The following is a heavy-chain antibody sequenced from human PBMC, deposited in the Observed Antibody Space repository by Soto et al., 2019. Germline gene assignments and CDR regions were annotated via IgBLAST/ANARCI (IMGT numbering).Heavy chain of an antibody. CDR2: ISGSGGST. D-gene: IGHD6-13*01. J-gene: IGHJ4*02. V-gene: IGHV3-23*01. CDR3: AKDQGSSWYEIDY. Sequence: EAQLLESGGGLVQPGGSLRLSCAASGFTFSNYAVTWVRQAPGKGLEWVSTISGSGGSTYYADSLKGRFTISRDNSKNTLYLQMNSLRAEDTAVYYCAKDQGSSWYEIDYWGQGTLVTVSS. CDR1: GFTFSNYA.